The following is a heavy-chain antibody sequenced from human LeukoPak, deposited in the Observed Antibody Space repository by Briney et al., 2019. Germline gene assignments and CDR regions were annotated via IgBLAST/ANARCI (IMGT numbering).Heavy chain of an antibody. D-gene: IGHD1-26*01. CDR2: IIPIFGTA. J-gene: IGHJ4*02. V-gene: IGHV1-69*05. CDR1: GGTFSSYA. CDR3: AREVGRGFDY. Sequence: ASVKVSCKASGGTFSSYAISWVRQAPGQGLEWMGGIIPIFGTANYAQKFQGRVTMTTDTSTSTAYMEVRSLRSDDTAVYYCAREVGRGFDYWGQGTLVTVSS.